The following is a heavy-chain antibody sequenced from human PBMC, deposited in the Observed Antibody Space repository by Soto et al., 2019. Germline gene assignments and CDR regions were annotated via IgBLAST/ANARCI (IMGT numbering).Heavy chain of an antibody. D-gene: IGHD3-3*01. CDR1: GGSFSGYY. CDR3: ARARAYDFWSGYYSAPLESAYYYYGMDV. CDR2: INHSGST. J-gene: IGHJ6*02. V-gene: IGHV4-34*01. Sequence: SETLSLTCAVYGGSFSGYYWSWIRQPPGKGLEWIGEINHSGSTNYNPSLKSRVTISVDTSKNQFSLKLSSVTAADTAVYYCARARAYDFWSGYYSAPLESAYYYYGMDVWGQGTTVTVSS.